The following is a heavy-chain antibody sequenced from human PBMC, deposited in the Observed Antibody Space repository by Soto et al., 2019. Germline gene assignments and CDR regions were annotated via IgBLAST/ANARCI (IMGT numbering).Heavy chain of an antibody. CDR2: IWYDGSNK. CDR3: AREQVENWFDP. J-gene: IGHJ5*02. CDR1: GFTFIRYG. V-gene: IGHV3-33*01. D-gene: IGHD2-15*01. Sequence: GGSLRLSCAASGFTFIRYGMHWVRQAPGKGLEWVAVIWYDGSNKYYADSVKGRFTISRDNSKNTLYLQMNSLRAEDTAVYYCAREQVENWFDPWGQGTLVTVSS.